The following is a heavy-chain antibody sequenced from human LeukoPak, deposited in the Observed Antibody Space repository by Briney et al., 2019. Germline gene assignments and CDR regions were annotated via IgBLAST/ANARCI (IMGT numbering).Heavy chain of an antibody. Sequence: GGSLRLSCAASGFTFSSYAMSWVRQAPGKGLEWVSAISGSGGSTYYADSVKGRFTISRDNSKNTLYLQMNSLRAEDTAVHYCTKGGDIVVVVAATPTPFDYWGQGTLVTVSS. D-gene: IGHD2-15*01. V-gene: IGHV3-23*01. CDR3: TKGGDIVVVVAATPTPFDY. J-gene: IGHJ4*02. CDR2: ISGSGGST. CDR1: GFTFSSYA.